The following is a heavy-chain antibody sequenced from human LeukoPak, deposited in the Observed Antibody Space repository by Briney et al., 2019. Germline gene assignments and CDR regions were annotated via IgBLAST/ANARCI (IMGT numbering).Heavy chain of an antibody. J-gene: IGHJ4*02. CDR3: ARERMVYGIRGEFAY. CDR1: GGSISTSSYY. Sequence: PSETLSLTCTVSGGSISTSSYYWGWIRQPPGRGLEWIGSSFYSGTTYSKPSLKSRVTISVDTTKNQFSLKLSSLIAADTAVYYCARERMVYGIRGEFAYWGPGTLVTVSS. CDR2: SFYSGTT. V-gene: IGHV4-39*07. D-gene: IGHD2-8*01.